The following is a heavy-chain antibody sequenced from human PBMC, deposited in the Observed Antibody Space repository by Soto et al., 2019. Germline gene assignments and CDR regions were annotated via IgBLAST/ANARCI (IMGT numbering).Heavy chain of an antibody. CDR2: IKQDGSEK. CDR3: ARDRYSYYDFWSGSLPYYYYGMDV. V-gene: IGHV3-7*01. Sequence: GGSLRLCCASSGFTFSSYWMSWVRQAPGKGLEWVANIKQDGSEKYYVDSVKGRFTISRDNAKNSLYLQMNSLRAEDTAVYYCARDRYSYYDFWSGSLPYYYYGMDVWGHGTTVTVSS. D-gene: IGHD3-3*01. J-gene: IGHJ6*02. CDR1: GFTFSSYW.